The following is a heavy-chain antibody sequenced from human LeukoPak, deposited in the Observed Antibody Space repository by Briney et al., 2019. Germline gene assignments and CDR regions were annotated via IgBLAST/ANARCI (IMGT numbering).Heavy chain of an antibody. CDR3: ARPRIYCSGGSCYQDDAFDI. D-gene: IGHD2-15*01. CDR1: GGTFSNYA. J-gene: IGHJ3*02. Sequence: ASVKVSCKASGGTFSNYAISWVRQAPGQGLEWMGWISPNSGGPKYAQKFQGRVTMTRDTSISTAYMELSRLRSDDTAVYYCARPRIYCSGGSCYQDDAFDIWGQGTMVTVSS. V-gene: IGHV1-2*02. CDR2: ISPNSGGP.